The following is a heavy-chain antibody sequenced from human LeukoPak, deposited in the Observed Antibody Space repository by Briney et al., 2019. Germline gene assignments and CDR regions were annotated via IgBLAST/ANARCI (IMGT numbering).Heavy chain of an antibody. D-gene: IGHD3-16*01. CDR3: ARHGDYYYYMDV. V-gene: IGHV4-59*08. Sequence: PSETLSLTCTVSGGSISTYYWSWIRQPPGKGLEWIGSIYYSGSTNYNPSLKSRVTISVDTSKNQFSLKLSSVTAADTAVYYCARHGDYYYYMDVWGKGTTVTISS. CDR1: GGSISTYY. J-gene: IGHJ6*03. CDR2: IYYSGST.